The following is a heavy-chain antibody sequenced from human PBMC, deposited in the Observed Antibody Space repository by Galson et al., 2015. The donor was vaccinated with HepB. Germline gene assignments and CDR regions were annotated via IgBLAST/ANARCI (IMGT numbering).Heavy chain of an antibody. J-gene: IGHJ4*02. CDR1: GFTFSSYA. Sequence: SLRLSCAASGFTFSSYAMHWVRQAPGKGLEYVSAISSNGGSTYYADSVKGRFTISRDNSKNTLYLQMSSLRAEDTAVYYCVKESGSWSGGDSHRHFWGQGTLVTVSS. CDR2: ISSNGGST. CDR3: VKESGSWSGGDSHRHF. D-gene: IGHD2-21*02. V-gene: IGHV3-64D*06.